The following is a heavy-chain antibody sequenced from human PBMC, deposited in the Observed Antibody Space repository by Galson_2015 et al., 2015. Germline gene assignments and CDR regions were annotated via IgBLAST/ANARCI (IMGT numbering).Heavy chain of an antibody. CDR3: ARDRFNCGGDCHSST. CDR2: ISSSSSYI. D-gene: IGHD2-21*02. CDR1: GFTFSSYS. V-gene: IGHV3-21*01. J-gene: IGHJ5*02. Sequence: SLRLSCAASGFTFSSYSMNWVRQAPGKGLEWVSSISSSSSYIYYADSVKGRFTISRDNAKNSLYLQMNSLRAEDTAVYYCARDRFNCGGDCHSSTWGQGTLVTVSS.